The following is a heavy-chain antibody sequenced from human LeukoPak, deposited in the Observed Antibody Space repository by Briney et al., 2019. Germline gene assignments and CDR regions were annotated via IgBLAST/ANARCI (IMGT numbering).Heavy chain of an antibody. J-gene: IGHJ5*02. V-gene: IGHV1-69*13. Sequence: SVKVSCKASGGTFSSYAISWVRQAPGQGLEWMGGIIPIFGTANYAQKFQGRVTITADESTSTAYMELSSLRSEDTAVYYCARDPILTGYYTQNWFDPWGQGTLVTVSS. CDR3: ARDPILTGYYTQNWFDP. CDR2: IIPIFGTA. CDR1: GGTFSSYA. D-gene: IGHD3-9*01.